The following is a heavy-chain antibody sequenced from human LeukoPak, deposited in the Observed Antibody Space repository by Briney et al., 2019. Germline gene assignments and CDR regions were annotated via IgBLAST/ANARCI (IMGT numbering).Heavy chain of an antibody. J-gene: IGHJ5*02. CDR1: GFTFSSYS. CDR3: ARDFVTMFRGVSHNWFAP. CDR2: ISSSSSYI. Sequence: PGGSLRLSCAASGFTFSSYSMNWVRQAPGKGLEWVSSISSSSSYIYYADSVKGRFTISRDNAKNSLYLQMNSLRAEDTAVYYCARDFVTMFRGVSHNWFAPWGRGTLVPVSS. D-gene: IGHD3-10*01. V-gene: IGHV3-21*01.